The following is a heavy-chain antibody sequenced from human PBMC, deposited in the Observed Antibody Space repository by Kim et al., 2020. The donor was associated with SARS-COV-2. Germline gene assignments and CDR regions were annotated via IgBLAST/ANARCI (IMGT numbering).Heavy chain of an antibody. Sequence: ASVKVSCKASGYTFTSYGISWVRQAPGQGLEWMGWISAYNGNTNYAQKLQGRVTMTTDTSTSTAYMELRSLRSDDTAVYYCARGAERQLVLGSYYYYYGMDVWGQGTTVTVSS. V-gene: IGHV1-18*01. CDR2: ISAYNGNT. D-gene: IGHD6-6*01. CDR3: ARGAERQLVLGSYYYYYGMDV. CDR1: GYTFTSYG. J-gene: IGHJ6*02.